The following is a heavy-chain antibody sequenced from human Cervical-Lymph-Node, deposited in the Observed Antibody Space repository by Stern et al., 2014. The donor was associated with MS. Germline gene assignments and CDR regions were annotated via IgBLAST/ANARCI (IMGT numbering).Heavy chain of an antibody. D-gene: IGHD7-27*01. CDR3: ARGNWGSTFGMDV. J-gene: IGHJ6*02. Sequence: QVQLVESGAAVKKPGASVKVSCKASGFDFTGFGISWVRQAPGQGLEWIGWISTYNEYANYAQKFQGRVTMSADTSSTTAYMEPKSLTSDDTAVYFCARGNWGSTFGMDVWGQGTTVTVSS. CDR2: ISTYNEYA. CDR1: GFDFTGFG. V-gene: IGHV1-18*01.